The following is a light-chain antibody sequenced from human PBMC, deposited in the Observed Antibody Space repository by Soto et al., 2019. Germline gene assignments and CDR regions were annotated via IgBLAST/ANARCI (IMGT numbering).Light chain of an antibody. Sequence: QSALTQPASVSGSPGQSITISCTGTSSDVGGYNYVSWYQQHPGKAPKLMIYDVSNRPSGVSNRFSGPKSGNTASLTISGRQAEDEADYYCSSYTSSSTVVFGGGTKLTVL. J-gene: IGLJ2*01. CDR1: SSDVGGYNY. V-gene: IGLV2-14*01. CDR2: DVS. CDR3: SSYTSSSTVV.